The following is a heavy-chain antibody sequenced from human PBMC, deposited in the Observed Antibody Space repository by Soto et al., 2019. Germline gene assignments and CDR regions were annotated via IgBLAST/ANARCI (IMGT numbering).Heavy chain of an antibody. Sequence: SETLSLTCAVYGGSFSGYYWSWIRQPPGKGLEWIGEINHSGSTNYNPSLKSRVTISVDTSKNQFSLKLSSVTAADTAVYYCARGMTTVTTALGYWGQGTLVTVSS. J-gene: IGHJ4*02. V-gene: IGHV4-34*01. CDR2: INHSGST. D-gene: IGHD4-17*01. CDR1: GGSFSGYY. CDR3: ARGMTTVTTALGY.